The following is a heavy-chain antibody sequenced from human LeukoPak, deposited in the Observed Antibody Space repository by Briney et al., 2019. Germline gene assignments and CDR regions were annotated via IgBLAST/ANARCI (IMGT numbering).Heavy chain of an antibody. D-gene: IGHD1-26*01. V-gene: IGHV4-39*01. J-gene: IGHJ4*02. CDR3: ARSGGRYHYFDS. CDR1: GGSISSSGHY. Sequence: SETLSLTCTVSGGSISSSGHYWGWIRQPPGKGLEWIANIYYTGIPYYNPSLKSRVTISVDTSKNQLSLSLSSVTAADSAVYYCARSGGRYHYFDSWGQGTPVTVSS. CDR2: IYYTGIP.